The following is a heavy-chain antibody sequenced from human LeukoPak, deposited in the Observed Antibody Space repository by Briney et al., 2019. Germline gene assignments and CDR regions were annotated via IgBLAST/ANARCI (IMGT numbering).Heavy chain of an antibody. CDR1: GFTFSSYA. CDR2: ISGSGGST. V-gene: IGHV3-23*01. J-gene: IGHJ4*02. CDR3: AKATYCSGGSCGGY. D-gene: IGHD2-15*01. Sequence: GGSLRLSCAASGFTFSSYAMSWVRQAPGKGLEWVSGISGSGGSTYYADSVKGRFTISRDNSKNTLYLQMNSLRAEDTAVYYCAKATYCSGGSCGGYWGQGTLVTVSS.